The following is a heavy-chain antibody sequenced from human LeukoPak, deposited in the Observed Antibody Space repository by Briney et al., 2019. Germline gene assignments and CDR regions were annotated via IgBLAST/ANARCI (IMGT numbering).Heavy chain of an antibody. CDR3: ARAYDSSGYLNWFDP. J-gene: IGHJ5*02. CDR1: GYTFTSYY. D-gene: IGHD3-22*01. Sequence: ASVKVSCKAFGYTFTSYYMHWVRQAPGQGLEWMGIINPSGGSTSYAQKFQGRVTMTRDTSTSTVYMELSSLRSEDTAVYYCARAYDSSGYLNWFDPWGQGTLVTVSS. CDR2: INPSGGST. V-gene: IGHV1-46*01.